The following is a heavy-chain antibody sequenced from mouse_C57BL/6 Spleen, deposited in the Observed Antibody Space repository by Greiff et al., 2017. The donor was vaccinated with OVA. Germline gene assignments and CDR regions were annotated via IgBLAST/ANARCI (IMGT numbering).Heavy chain of an antibody. Sequence: EVHLVESGGDLVKPGGSLKLSCAASGFTFSSYGMSWVRQTPDKRLEWVATISSGGSYTYYPDSVKGRFTISRDNAKNTLYLQMSSLKSEDTAMYYCARHGGLRLYAMDYWGQGTSVTVSS. CDR1: GFTFSSYG. CDR2: ISSGGSYT. J-gene: IGHJ4*01. CDR3: ARHGGLRLYAMDY. V-gene: IGHV5-6*01.